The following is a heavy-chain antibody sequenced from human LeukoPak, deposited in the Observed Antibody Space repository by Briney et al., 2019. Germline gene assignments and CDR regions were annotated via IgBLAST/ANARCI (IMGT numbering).Heavy chain of an antibody. V-gene: IGHV4-39*07. CDR1: GGSISSSSYY. CDR2: THYSGST. CDR3: ARDTAYGATPMGLFDY. D-gene: IGHD4-17*01. J-gene: IGHJ4*02. Sequence: SETLSLTCTVSGGSISSSSYYWGWIRQPPGKGLEWIGSTHYSGSTYYNPSLKSRVTISVDTSKNQFSLKLSSVTAADTAVYYCARDTAYGATPMGLFDYWGQGTLVTVSS.